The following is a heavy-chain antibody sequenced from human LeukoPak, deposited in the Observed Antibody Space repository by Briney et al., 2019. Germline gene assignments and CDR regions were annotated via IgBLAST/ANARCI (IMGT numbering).Heavy chain of an antibody. D-gene: IGHD4-11*01. V-gene: IGHV3-30*18. CDR3: AKDWTTVTTGGYYYGMDV. J-gene: IGHJ6*02. CDR1: GFTFSSYG. Sequence: PGGSLRLSCAASGFTFSSYGMHWVRQAPGKGLEWVAVISYDGSNKYYADSVKGRFTISRDNSKNTLYPQMNSLRAEDTAVYYCAKDWTTVTTGGYYYGMDVWGQGTTVTVSS. CDR2: ISYDGSNK.